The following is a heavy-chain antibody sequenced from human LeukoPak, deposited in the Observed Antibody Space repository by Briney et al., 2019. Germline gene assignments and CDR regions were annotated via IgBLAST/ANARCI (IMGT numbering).Heavy chain of an antibody. D-gene: IGHD6-13*01. CDR2: IYYSGST. V-gene: IGHV4-39*07. Sequence: SETLSLTCTVSGGSISSNNYYWVWIRQPPGKGLEWIASIYYSGSTYYNPSLKSRVTISMDTSKNQFSLKLSSVTAADTAVYYCARGIPSIEGSSWTVWFDPWGQGTLVTVSS. CDR1: GGSISSNNYY. CDR3: ARGIPSIEGSSWTVWFDP. J-gene: IGHJ5*02.